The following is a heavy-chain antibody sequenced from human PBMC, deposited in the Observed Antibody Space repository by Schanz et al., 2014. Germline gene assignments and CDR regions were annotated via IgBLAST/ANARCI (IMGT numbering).Heavy chain of an antibody. Sequence: EVQLVESVGGLVQPGGSLRLSCAASGFTVSSNYMSWVRQAPGKGLEWISSMYINSGSTQYADSVKGRFIISRDSSKNTLFLQMNSLRAEDTAVYFCARDGGRDGYNLAFDVWGQGTLVTVSS. J-gene: IGHJ3*01. V-gene: IGHV3-66*01. CDR2: MYINSGST. CDR3: ARDGGRDGYNLAFDV. D-gene: IGHD5-12*01. CDR1: GFTVSSNY.